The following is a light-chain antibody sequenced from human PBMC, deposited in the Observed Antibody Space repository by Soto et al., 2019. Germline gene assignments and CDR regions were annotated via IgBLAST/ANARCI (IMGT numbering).Light chain of an antibody. Sequence: QSVLTQPASVSGSPGQWITIPCTGTNSDVGGYNYVSWYQHHPGKAPKLMVYEVFNRPSGVSSRFSGSKSGSTASLTISGLQAEDEADYYCSSYTTTNTLDVFGTGTKVTVL. CDR2: EVF. CDR1: NSDVGGYNY. V-gene: IGLV2-14*01. J-gene: IGLJ1*01. CDR3: SSYTTTNTLDV.